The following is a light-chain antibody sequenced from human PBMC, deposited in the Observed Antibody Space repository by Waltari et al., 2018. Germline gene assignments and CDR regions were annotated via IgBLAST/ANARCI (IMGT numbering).Light chain of an antibody. Sequence: GLTQPPSVSKGVRQTATFSCIGDANNVGKYGASWLQQCQGRPPKLVAYRNNSRPSGISERFSASKSRNTALWTISGLRPEDEADFYCSTWDSSLNAWLFGGGTRLTV. V-gene: IGLV10-54*04. J-gene: IGLJ3*02. CDR2: RNN. CDR3: STWDSSLNAWL. CDR1: ANNVGKYG.